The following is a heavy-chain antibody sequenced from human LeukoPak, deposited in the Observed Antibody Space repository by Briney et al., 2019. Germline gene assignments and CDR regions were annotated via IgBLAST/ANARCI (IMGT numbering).Heavy chain of an antibody. CDR3: ASTYYGSGSLSPFQH. D-gene: IGHD3-10*01. CDR1: GGSISSYY. J-gene: IGHJ1*01. Sequence: PSETLSLTCTVSGGSISSYYWSWIRQPAGKGLEWIGRIYTSGSTNYNPSLKSRVTMSVDTSKNQFSLKLSSVTAADTAVYYCASTYYGSGSLSPFQHWGQGTLVTVSS. CDR2: IYTSGST. V-gene: IGHV4-4*07.